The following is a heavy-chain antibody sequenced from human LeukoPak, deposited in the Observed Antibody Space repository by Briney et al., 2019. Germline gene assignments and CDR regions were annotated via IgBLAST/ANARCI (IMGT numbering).Heavy chain of an antibody. Sequence: GRSLRLSCAASEFTFSSYAMHWVRQAPGKGLEWVAVISYDGSNKYYADSVKGRFTISRDNSKNTLYLQMNSLRAGDTAVYYCARDQRYDILTGYSYYFDYWGQGTLVTVSS. D-gene: IGHD3-9*01. J-gene: IGHJ4*02. CDR2: ISYDGSNK. V-gene: IGHV3-30*04. CDR1: EFTFSSYA. CDR3: ARDQRYDILTGYSYYFDY.